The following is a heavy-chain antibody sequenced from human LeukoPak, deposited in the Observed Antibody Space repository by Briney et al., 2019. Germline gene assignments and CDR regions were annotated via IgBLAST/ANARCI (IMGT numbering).Heavy chain of an antibody. CDR1: GYTFTGYY. Sequence: ASVKVSCKASGYTFTGYYMHWVRQAPGRGLEWMGWINPNSGGTNYAQKFQGRVTMTRDTSISTAYMELSRLRSDDTAVYYCARDLGGAGLNAFDIWGQGTVVTVSS. J-gene: IGHJ3*02. D-gene: IGHD3-16*01. V-gene: IGHV1-2*02. CDR3: ARDLGGAGLNAFDI. CDR2: INPNSGGT.